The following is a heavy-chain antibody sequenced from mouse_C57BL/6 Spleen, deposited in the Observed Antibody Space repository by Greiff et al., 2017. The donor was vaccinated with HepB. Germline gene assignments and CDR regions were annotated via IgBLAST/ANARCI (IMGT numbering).Heavy chain of an antibody. CDR3: ATSLLRYPDYYAMDY. CDR2: INPNNGGT. V-gene: IGHV1-26*01. D-gene: IGHD1-1*01. J-gene: IGHJ4*01. Sequence: EVQLQQSGPELVKPGASVKISCKASGYTFTDYYMNWVKQSHGKSLEWIGDINPNNGGTSYNQKFKGKATLTVDKSSSTAYMELRSLTSEDSAVYYCATSLLRYPDYYAMDYWGQGTSVTVSS. CDR1: GYTFTDYY.